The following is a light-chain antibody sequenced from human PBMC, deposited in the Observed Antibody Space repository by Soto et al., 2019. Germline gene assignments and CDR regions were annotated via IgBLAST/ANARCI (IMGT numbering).Light chain of an antibody. CDR2: GAS. J-gene: IGKJ1*01. CDR1: QNIASF. Sequence: DIQVTQSPSSLSASLGDRVTITCRTSQNIASFLNWFQHKPGRAPKLLISGASRLQTGVPSRFSGSGSVTSFTLTITGLQPEDFAAYYCQQSYTPPPTFGQGTRVQIK. V-gene: IGKV1-39*01. CDR3: QQSYTPPPT.